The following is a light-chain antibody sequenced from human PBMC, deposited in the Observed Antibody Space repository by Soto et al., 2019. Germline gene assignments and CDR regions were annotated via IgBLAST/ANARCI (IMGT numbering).Light chain of an antibody. J-gene: IGKJ3*01. CDR1: QSLVHSDGNTY. V-gene: IGKV2-24*01. Sequence: DIVMTQTPLSLPVTLGQPASISCRTSQSLVHSDGNTYLSWLHQRPGQPPRILIYTISNRFSGVPDRFSGTGAGTNFTLKISIVEAEDVGIYYCMEATHCCTCGPGTTVDI. CDR2: TIS. CDR3: MEATHCCT.